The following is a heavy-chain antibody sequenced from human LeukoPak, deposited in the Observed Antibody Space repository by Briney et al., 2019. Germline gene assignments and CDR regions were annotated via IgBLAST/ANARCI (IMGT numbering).Heavy chain of an antibody. D-gene: IGHD6-13*01. CDR2: ISGSGGST. V-gene: IGHV3-23*01. CDR3: AGPLAAAGTVDWFDP. CDR1: GFTFSSYA. Sequence: HPGGSLRLSCAASGFTFSSYAMSWVRQAPGKGLEWVSAISGSGGSTYYADSVKGRFTISGDNSKNTLYLQMNSLRAEDTAVYYCAGPLAAAGTVDWFDPWGQGTLVTVSS. J-gene: IGHJ5*02.